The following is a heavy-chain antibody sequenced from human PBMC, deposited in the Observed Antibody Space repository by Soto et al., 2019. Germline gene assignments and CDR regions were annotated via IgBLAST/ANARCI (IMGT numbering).Heavy chain of an antibody. Sequence: ASVKVSCKASGGTFSSYAISWVRQAPGQGLEWMGGIIPIFGTANYAQKFQGRATITADESTSTAYMELSSLRSEDTAVYYCAGAVTTYGTQQNWFDPWGQGTLVTVSS. CDR3: AGAVTTYGTQQNWFDP. CDR2: IIPIFGTA. D-gene: IGHD4-17*01. J-gene: IGHJ5*02. V-gene: IGHV1-69*13. CDR1: GGTFSSYA.